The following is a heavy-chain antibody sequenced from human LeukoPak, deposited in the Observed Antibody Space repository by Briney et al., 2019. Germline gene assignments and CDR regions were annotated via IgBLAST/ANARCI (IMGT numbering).Heavy chain of an antibody. CDR1: GFTFSTYE. V-gene: IGHV3-48*03. D-gene: IGHD3-10*02. Sequence: GGSLRLSCAASGFTFSTYEMKWVRQAPGKGLEWVSYISSSGSTIYYADSVKGRFTISRDNAKNSLYLQMNSLRAEDTAVYYCAELGITMIGGVWGKGTTVTISS. CDR2: ISSSGSTI. CDR3: AELGITMIGGV. J-gene: IGHJ6*04.